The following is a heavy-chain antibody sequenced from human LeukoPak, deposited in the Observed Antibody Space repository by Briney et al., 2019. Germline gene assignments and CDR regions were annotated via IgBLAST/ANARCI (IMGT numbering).Heavy chain of an antibody. J-gene: IGHJ4*02. CDR1: GYTFTGYY. V-gene: IGHV1-2*02. CDR3: ARVHDSSGYYFDY. CDR2: INPNSGGT. Sequence: GASVKVSCKASGYTFTGYYMHWVRQAPGQGLEWMGWINPNSGGTNYAQKFQGRVTMTRDTSIGTAYMELSRLRSDDTAVYYCARVHDSSGYYFDYWGQGTLVTVSS. D-gene: IGHD3-22*01.